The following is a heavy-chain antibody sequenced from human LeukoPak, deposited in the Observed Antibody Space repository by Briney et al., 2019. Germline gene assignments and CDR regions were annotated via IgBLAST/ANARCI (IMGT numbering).Heavy chain of an antibody. CDR2: ISSSGSTI. D-gene: IGHD3-16*02. CDR3: AREYYDYVWGSYRYTYYFGY. J-gene: IGHJ4*02. V-gene: IGHV3-11*01. Sequence: PGGSLRLSCAASGFTFSDYYMSWIRQAPGKGLEWVSYISSSGSTIYYADSVKGRFTISRDNAKNSLYLQMNSLRAEDTAVYYCAREYYDYVWGSYRYTYYFGYWGQGTLVTVSS. CDR1: GFTFSDYY.